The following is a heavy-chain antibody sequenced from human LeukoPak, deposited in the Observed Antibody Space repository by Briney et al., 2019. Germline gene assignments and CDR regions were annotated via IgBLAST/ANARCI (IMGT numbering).Heavy chain of an antibody. CDR1: GFTFSNAW. CDR2: IKSKTDGGTT. J-gene: IGHJ4*02. V-gene: IGHV3-15*01. D-gene: IGHD2-2*01. CDR3: TTDSGIVVVPAARD. Sequence: GGSLRLSCAASGFTFSNAWMSWVRQAPGKGLEWVGRIKSKTDGGTTDYAAPVKGRFTISRDDSKNTLYLQMNSLKTEDTAVYYCTTDSGIVVVPAARDWGQGTLVTVSS.